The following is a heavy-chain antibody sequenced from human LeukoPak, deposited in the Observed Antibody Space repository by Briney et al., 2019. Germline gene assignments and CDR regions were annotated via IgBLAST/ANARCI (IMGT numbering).Heavy chain of an antibody. Sequence: ASVKVSCKASGYTFTGYYMHWVRQAPGQGLEWMGWINPSGGSTSYAQKFQGRVTMTRDMSTSTVYMELSSLRSEDTAVYYCASTGYSSSLQYYYYYMDVWGKGTTVTVSS. D-gene: IGHD6-13*01. CDR1: GYTFTGYY. CDR2: INPSGGST. CDR3: ASTGYSSSLQYYYYYMDV. V-gene: IGHV1-46*01. J-gene: IGHJ6*03.